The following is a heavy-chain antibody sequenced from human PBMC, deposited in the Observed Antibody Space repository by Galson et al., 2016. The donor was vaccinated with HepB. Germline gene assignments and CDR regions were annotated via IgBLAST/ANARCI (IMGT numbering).Heavy chain of an antibody. CDR3: ARMGRWLGNSEYYFDY. V-gene: IGHV2-70*04. CDR2: IDWDDDK. D-gene: IGHD3-22*01. Sequence: PALVKPTQTLTLTCTLSGFSLSTSGVRVSWIRQPPGKALEWLARIDWDDDKFFRASLETRLTISKDTSKNQVVLTMTNMDPADTATYYCARMGRWLGNSEYYFDYWGPGTLVTVSS. J-gene: IGHJ4*02. CDR1: GFSLSTSGVR.